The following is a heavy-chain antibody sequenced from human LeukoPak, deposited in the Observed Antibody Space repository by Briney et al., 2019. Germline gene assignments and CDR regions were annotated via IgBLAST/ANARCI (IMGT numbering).Heavy chain of an antibody. D-gene: IGHD2-8*01. Sequence: GGSLRLSCAASGFTFSSYSMNWVRQGPGKGLEWVSSISSSSSYIYYADSVKGRFTISRDNAKNSLYLQMNSLRAEDTAVYYCARGVRRMTRASDIWGQGTMVTVSS. J-gene: IGHJ3*02. V-gene: IGHV3-21*01. CDR1: GFTFSSYS. CDR3: ARGVRRMTRASDI. CDR2: ISSSSSYI.